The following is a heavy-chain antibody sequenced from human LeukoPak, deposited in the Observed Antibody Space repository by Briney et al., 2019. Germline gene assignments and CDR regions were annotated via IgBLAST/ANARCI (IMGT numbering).Heavy chain of an antibody. D-gene: IGHD6-19*01. CDR1: GFTFDEYA. J-gene: IGHJ6*02. V-gene: IGHV3-9*01. Sequence: GGSLRLSCAASGFTFDEYAIHWVRQAPGKGLEWVSDISWKSGIIGYADSVKGRFTISRDNAKNSLYLQMNSLRAEDTALYYCAKDKSHSSWTSRYYYYALDVWGQGTTVTVSS. CDR2: ISWKSGII. CDR3: AKDKSHSSWTSRYYYYALDV.